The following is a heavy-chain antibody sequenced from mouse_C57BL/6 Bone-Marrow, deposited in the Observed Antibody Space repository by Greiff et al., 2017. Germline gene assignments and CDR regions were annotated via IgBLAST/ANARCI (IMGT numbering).Heavy chain of an antibody. Sequence: QVQLQQSGPELVKPGASVKISCKASGYAFSSSWMNWVKQRPGKGLEWIGRIYPGGGATNYNGKFKGKATLTADKSYSTAYRQLSSLTSEDCGVYFCARGVGRAYWGPGTLVTVSA. CDR1: GYAFSSSW. J-gene: IGHJ3*01. D-gene: IGHD1-1*02. V-gene: IGHV1-82*01. CDR3: ARGVGRAY. CDR2: IYPGGGAT.